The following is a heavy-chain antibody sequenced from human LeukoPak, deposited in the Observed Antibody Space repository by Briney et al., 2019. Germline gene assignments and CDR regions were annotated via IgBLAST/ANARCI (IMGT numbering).Heavy chain of an antibody. Sequence: ASVKVSCKASGYTFTSFAIHWVRQAPGQRLEWMGWNNAGNGDTKYSPEFQGGVSLTRDTSASTAYMELSSLRSDDMALYYCVRGARSCGSTSCYSYFDYWGQGSLVTVSS. CDR2: NNAGNGDT. V-gene: IGHV1-3*02. J-gene: IGHJ4*02. CDR3: VRGARSCGSTSCYSYFDY. D-gene: IGHD2-2*01. CDR1: GYTFTSFA.